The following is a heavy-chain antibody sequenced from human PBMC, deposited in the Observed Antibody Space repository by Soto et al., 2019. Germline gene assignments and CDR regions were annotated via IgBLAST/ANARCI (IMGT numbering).Heavy chain of an antibody. CDR3: ARLNCIRPKCVPLDP. D-gene: IGHD2-15*01. J-gene: IGHJ5*02. Sequence: SETLSLTCTVSGGAINRTGYYWGGVRQAPGKGLEWIGSIYFSGRTSYNPSLKSRVTMSVDTSKNELSLQVGSVTAADTAVYYCARLNCIRPKCVPLDPWGQGTLVTVSS. CDR1: GGAINRTGYY. V-gene: IGHV4-39*01. CDR2: IYFSGRT.